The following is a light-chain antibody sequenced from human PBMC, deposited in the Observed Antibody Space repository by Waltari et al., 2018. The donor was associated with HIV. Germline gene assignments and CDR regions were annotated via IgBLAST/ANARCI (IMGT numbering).Light chain of an antibody. CDR1: SSTVGGYNY. CDR3: SSYTSSSLEI. J-gene: IGLJ2*01. CDR2: EVT. Sequence: QSALTQPASVSGSPGQSITTPRPGPSSTVGGYNYVAWYQQHPGKAPKLMIYEVTNRPSGVSNRFSGSKSGNTASLTISGLQVEDEADYYCSSYTSSSLEIFGGGTKLTVL. V-gene: IGLV2-14*03.